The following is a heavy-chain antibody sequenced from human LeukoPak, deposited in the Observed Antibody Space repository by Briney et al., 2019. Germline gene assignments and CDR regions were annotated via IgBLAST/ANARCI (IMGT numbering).Heavy chain of an antibody. CDR2: IKSRTDGGTI. V-gene: IGHV3-15*01. J-gene: IGHJ4*02. CDR1: GFTFNKAW. D-gene: IGHD2-15*01. Sequence: GGSLRLSCAASGFTFNKAWMSWVRQAPGKGLEWVGRIKSRTDGGTIDYAAPVKGRFTLSRDDSKNTVYLQMNSPKTEDTAVYYCTTEGYCSGDNCYSFDHWGQGSLVTVSS. CDR3: TTEGYCSGDNCYSFDH.